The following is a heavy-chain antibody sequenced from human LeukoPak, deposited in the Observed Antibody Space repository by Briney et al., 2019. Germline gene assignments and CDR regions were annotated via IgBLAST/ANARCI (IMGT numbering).Heavy chain of an antibody. CDR2: IRYDGSNK. V-gene: IGHV3-30*02. CDR1: GFTFSSYG. CDR3: ARVLARTTGTLGY. D-gene: IGHD1-7*01. J-gene: IGHJ4*02. Sequence: GGSLRLSCAASGFTFSSYGMHWVRQAPGKGLEWVAFIRYDGSNKYYADSVKGRFTISRDNSKNTLYLQMNSLRAEDTAVYYCARVLARTTGTLGYWGQGTLVTVSS.